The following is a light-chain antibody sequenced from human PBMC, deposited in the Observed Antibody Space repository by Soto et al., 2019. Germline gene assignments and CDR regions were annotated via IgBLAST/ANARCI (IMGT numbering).Light chain of an antibody. CDR2: EVI. Sequence: QAVVTQPPSASGSPGQSVTISCAGTSSDVGGYNFVSWYQQHPGKVPKLMIYEVIKRPSGVPDRFSGSKSGNTASLTVSGLHAEDEAEYYCSSYSGSDNFVVFGGGTKLT. V-gene: IGLV2-8*01. CDR3: SSYSGSDNFVV. CDR1: SSDVGGYNF. J-gene: IGLJ2*01.